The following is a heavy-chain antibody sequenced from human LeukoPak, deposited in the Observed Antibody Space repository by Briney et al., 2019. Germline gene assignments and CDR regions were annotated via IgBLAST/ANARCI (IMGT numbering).Heavy chain of an antibody. CDR2: ISGSGGST. CDR3: ARSSGYFYRWDY. V-gene: IGHV3-23*01. D-gene: IGHD3-22*01. CDR1: GFTFSSYA. Sequence: GGSLRLSCAASGFTFSSYAMSWVRQAPGKGLEWVSAISGSGGSTYYADSVKGRFTISRDNSKNTLYLQMNSLRAEDTAVYYCARSSGYFYRWDYWGQGTLVTVSS. J-gene: IGHJ4*02.